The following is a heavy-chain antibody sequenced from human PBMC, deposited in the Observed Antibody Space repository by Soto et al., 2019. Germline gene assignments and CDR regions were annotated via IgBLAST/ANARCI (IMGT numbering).Heavy chain of an antibody. Sequence: SMKVSCNASGRTFSSYAISWVRQAPGQGLEWMGGIIPIFGTANYAQKFQGRVTITADESTSTAYMELSSLRSEDTAVYYCATQLRFLEWLLYGMDVWG. CDR3: ATQLRFLEWLLYGMDV. V-gene: IGHV1-69*13. CDR2: IIPIFGTA. CDR1: GRTFSSYA. D-gene: IGHD3-3*01. J-gene: IGHJ6*02.